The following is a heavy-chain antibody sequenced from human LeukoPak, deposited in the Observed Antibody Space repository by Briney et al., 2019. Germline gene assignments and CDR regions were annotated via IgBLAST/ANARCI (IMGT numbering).Heavy chain of an antibody. CDR2: ITDSGGST. J-gene: IGHJ4*02. D-gene: IGHD3-10*01. CDR3: AKDRGVQLWFGDY. CDR1: GFTFTSYA. Sequence: PGGSLRLSCAASGFTFTSYAMIWVRHAPGKGLEWVSTITDSGGSTYYAASVKRRFTISRDNSKNTLYLQMNSMRAEETAVYYCAKDRGVQLWFGDYWGQGALVTVSS. V-gene: IGHV3-23*01.